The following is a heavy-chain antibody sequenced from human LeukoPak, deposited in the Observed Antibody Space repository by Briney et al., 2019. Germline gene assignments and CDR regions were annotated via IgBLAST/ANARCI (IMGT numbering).Heavy chain of an antibody. CDR2: ISAYNGNT. Sequence: ASVKVSCKASGYTFTSYGISWVRQAPGQGLEWMGWISAYNGNTNYAQKLQGRVTMTTDTSTSTAYMELRSLRSDDTAVYYCARASGIAARPGGFDYWGQGTPVTVTS. CDR1: GYTFTSYG. V-gene: IGHV1-18*01. CDR3: ARASGIAARPGGFDY. J-gene: IGHJ4*02. D-gene: IGHD6-6*01.